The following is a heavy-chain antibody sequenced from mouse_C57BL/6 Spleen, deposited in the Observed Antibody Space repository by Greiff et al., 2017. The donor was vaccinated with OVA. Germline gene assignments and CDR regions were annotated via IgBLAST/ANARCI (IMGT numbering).Heavy chain of an antibody. CDR2: INPSSGST. CDR1: GYTFTSYA. V-gene: IGHV1-4*01. Sequence: QVQLQQSGAELARPGASVKMSCTASGYTFTSYAMHWVQQRPGQGLEWIGYINPSSGSTKYNQKFKDKATLTADKSSSTAYLQLSSLTSEDSAVYYCARWEVTKDYYAMDYWGQGTSVTVSS. CDR3: ARWEVTKDYYAMDY. J-gene: IGHJ4*01. D-gene: IGHD2-2*01.